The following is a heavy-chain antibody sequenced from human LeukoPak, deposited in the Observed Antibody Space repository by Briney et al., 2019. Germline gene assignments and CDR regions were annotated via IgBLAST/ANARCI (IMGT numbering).Heavy chain of an antibody. D-gene: IGHD1-26*01. CDR1: GFTFSDYY. J-gene: IGHJ4*02. Sequence: GGSLRLSCAASGFTFSDYYMSWIRQAPGKGLEWISYISSSSSYTNYADSVKGRFTISRDNAKNTLYLQMNSLRAEDTAVYYCARALVGATGVQMDYWGQGTLVTVSS. CDR3: ARALVGATGVQMDY. CDR2: ISSSSSYT. V-gene: IGHV3-11*06.